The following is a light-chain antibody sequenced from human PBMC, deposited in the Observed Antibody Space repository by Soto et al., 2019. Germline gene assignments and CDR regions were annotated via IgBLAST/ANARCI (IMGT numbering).Light chain of an antibody. CDR2: DVT. CDR3: ASYTTASTYV. CDR1: SSDVGGYNY. Sequence: QSALTQPASVSGSPGQSITISCTGTSSDVGGYNYVSWYQQHPGQAPRLMVYDVTNRASGVSDRFSVSKSGNTVSLTISGLQAEDEAGYYCASYTTASTYVFGTGTKLTVL. J-gene: IGLJ1*01. V-gene: IGLV2-14*01.